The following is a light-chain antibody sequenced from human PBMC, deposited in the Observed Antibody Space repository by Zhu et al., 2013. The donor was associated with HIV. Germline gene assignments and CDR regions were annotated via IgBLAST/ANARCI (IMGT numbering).Light chain of an antibody. J-gene: IGLJ2*01. V-gene: IGLV3-1*01. Sequence: SYELTQPPSVSVSPGQTASITCSGDKLGYKYACWYQQKPGQSPVLVIYQDTERPSGIPERFSGSNSGNTATLTISGTQPMDEADYYCQAWDSRTAVFGGGTKLTVL. CDR2: QDT. CDR3: QAWDSRTAV. CDR1: KLGYKY.